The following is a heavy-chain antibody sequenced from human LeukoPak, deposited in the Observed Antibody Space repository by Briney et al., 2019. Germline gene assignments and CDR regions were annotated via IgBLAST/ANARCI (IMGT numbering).Heavy chain of an antibody. Sequence: AAVKVSCKASRYTFSSYDINWVREAAGQGLEWMGWMDLNGGGTGFAQKFQGRLTMTRDTSISTAYMELSSLRSEDTAVYYCARLSQTPDYYSSGGYYYLGYWGQGTPVTVSS. D-gene: IGHD3-22*01. J-gene: IGHJ4*02. CDR3: ARLSQTPDYYSSGGYYYLGY. V-gene: IGHV1-8*01. CDR1: RYTFSSYD. CDR2: MDLNGGGT.